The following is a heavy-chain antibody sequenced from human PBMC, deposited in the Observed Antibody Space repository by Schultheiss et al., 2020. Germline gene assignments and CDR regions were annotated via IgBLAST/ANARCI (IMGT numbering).Heavy chain of an antibody. Sequence: SATLSLTCTVSGGSISSGGYYWSWIRQHPGKGLEWIGYIYYSGSTYYNPSLKSRVTISVDTSKNQFSLKLSSVTAADTAVYYCARGTRTVTFDYWGQGTLVTFSS. CDR1: GGSISSGGYY. J-gene: IGHJ4*02. CDR3: ARGTRTVTFDY. CDR2: IYYSGST. D-gene: IGHD4-17*01. V-gene: IGHV4-31*03.